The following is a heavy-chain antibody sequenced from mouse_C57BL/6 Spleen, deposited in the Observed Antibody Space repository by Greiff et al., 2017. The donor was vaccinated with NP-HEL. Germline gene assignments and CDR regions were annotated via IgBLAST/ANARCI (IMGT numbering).Heavy chain of an antibody. J-gene: IGHJ4*01. D-gene: IGHD2-4*01. V-gene: IGHV1-49*01. CDR1: YFAFMASA. CDR2: FTMYSDAT. CDR3: ARSLYDYDEGYAMDY. Sequence: LKESGAELVRPGSSVKLSCKDSYFAFMASAMHWVKQRPGHGLEWIGSFTMYSDATEYSENFKGKATLTANTSSSTAYMELSSLTSEDSAVYYCARSLYDYDEGYAMDYWGQGTSVTVSS.